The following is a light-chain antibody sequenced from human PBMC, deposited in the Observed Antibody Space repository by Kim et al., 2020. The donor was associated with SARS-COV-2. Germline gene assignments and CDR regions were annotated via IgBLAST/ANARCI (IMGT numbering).Light chain of an antibody. Sequence: PGERATLSGRASQRVRSDLAGYQQKPGQAPRRLIYGAATRATGIPARFSGSGSETEFTLTISSRQSEEFAVYDCQQYNNWPYTCGQGTKLEI. CDR2: GAA. CDR1: QRVRSD. V-gene: IGKV3-15*01. J-gene: IGKJ2*01. CDR3: QQYNNWPYT.